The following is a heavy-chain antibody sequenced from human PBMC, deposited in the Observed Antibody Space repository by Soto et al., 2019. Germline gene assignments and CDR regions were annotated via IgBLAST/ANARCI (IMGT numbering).Heavy chain of an antibody. CDR3: ARDQLEGNWFDP. J-gene: IGHJ5*02. Sequence: QLQLQESGSGLVRPSQTLSLTCAVSGGSISSVGYSWNWIRQPPGKGLEWIGYIYHSGSTLYNPSLKRRVTISVDKSKNQFSLKLTSVTAADTAVYYCARDQLEGNWFDPWGKGTLVTVSS. D-gene: IGHD1-1*01. V-gene: IGHV4-30-2*01. CDR2: IYHSGST. CDR1: GGSISSVGYS.